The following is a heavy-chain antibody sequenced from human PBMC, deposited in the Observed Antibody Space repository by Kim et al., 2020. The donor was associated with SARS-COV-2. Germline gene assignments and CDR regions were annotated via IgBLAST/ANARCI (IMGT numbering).Heavy chain of an antibody. CDR1: GASINTDY. D-gene: IGHD1-26*01. Sequence: SETLSLTCTVSGASINTDYWSWIRQPPGKGLEWIAFISYNGSPYYNPSLKSRVTISLNTSKNQFSLSLSSVTAADTAVYYCVRGGASSQPFPYWGQGTLVTVSS. CDR3: VRGGASSQPFPY. CDR2: ISYNGSP. V-gene: IGHV4-59*01. J-gene: IGHJ4*02.